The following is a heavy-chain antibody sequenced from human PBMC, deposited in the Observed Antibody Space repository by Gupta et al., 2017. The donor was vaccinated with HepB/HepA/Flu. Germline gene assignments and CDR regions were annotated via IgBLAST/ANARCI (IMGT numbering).Heavy chain of an antibody. CDR2: ITSSSNYV. CDR1: GSSFSTYS. J-gene: IGHJ4*02. V-gene: IGHV3-21*01. D-gene: IGHD3-16*01. Sequence: EVQLVESGGGLVRPGGSLRLSCAASGSSFSTYSMNWVRQAPGKGLEWVSSITSSSNYVYYADSVKGRFTISRDNARNSLYLQMNSLRAEDTAVYYCARGTLDFDYWGQGTLVTVSS. CDR3: ARGTLDFDY.